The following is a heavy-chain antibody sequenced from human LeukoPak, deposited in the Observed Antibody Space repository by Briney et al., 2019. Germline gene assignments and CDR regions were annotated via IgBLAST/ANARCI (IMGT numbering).Heavy chain of an antibody. V-gene: IGHV4-59*01. CDR1: GGSISSYY. J-gene: IGHJ4*02. D-gene: IGHD7-27*01. Sequence: SETLSLTCTVSGGSISSYYWSWIRQPPGKGLEWIGYIYYSGSTNYNPSLKSRVTISVDTSKDQFSLKLSSVTAADTAVYYCARSSRMGTFDYWGQGTLVTVSS. CDR3: ARSSRMGTFDY. CDR2: IYYSGST.